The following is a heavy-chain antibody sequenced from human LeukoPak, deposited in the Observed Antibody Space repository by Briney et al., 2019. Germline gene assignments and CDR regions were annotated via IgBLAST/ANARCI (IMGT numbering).Heavy chain of an antibody. CDR3: ARDPDQIVGANFDY. CDR2: IKQDGSGK. J-gene: IGHJ4*02. V-gene: IGHV3-7*01. D-gene: IGHD1-26*01. Sequence: GGSLRLSCAASGFTFSSYWMNWVRQAPGKGLEWVANIKQDGSGKYYVDSVKGRFTISRDNAKNSLCLQMNSLTAEDTAVYYCARDPDQIVGANFDYWGQGTLVTVSS. CDR1: GFTFSSYW.